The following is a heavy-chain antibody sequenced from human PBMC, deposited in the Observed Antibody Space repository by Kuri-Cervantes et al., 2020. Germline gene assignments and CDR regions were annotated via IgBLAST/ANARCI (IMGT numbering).Heavy chain of an antibody. D-gene: IGHD3-10*01. CDR2: IRSKANSYAT. CDR3: VNRVTMVRGVKGSGYYYGVDV. V-gene: IGHV3-73*01. Sequence: GGSLRLSCAASGFTFSGSAMHWVRQASGKGLEWVGRIRSKANSYATAYAASVKGRFTISRDDSKNTAYLQMNSLKTEDTAVYYCVNRVTMVRGVKGSGYYYGVDVWGQGTTVTVSS. CDR1: GFTFSGSA. J-gene: IGHJ6*02.